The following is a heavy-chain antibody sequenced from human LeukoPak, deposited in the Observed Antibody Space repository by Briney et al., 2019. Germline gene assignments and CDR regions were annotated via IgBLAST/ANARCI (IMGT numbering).Heavy chain of an antibody. J-gene: IGHJ6*02. V-gene: IGHV1-2*02. Sequence: GASVKVSCKASGYTFTVYYMHWVRQAPGQGLEWMGWINPNSGATNYAQKFQGRVTMTRDTSISTAYMELSRLRSDDTAVYYWARDSRSEVVVPALEEDGMDVWGQGTTVTVSS. CDR2: INPNSGAT. D-gene: IGHD2-2*01. CDR1: GYTFTVYY. CDR3: ARDSRSEVVVPALEEDGMDV.